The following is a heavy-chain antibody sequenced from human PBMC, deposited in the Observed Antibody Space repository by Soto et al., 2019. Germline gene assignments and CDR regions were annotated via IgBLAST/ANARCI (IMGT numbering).Heavy chain of an antibody. CDR2: LKSDKGGA. Sequence: GASVQVSCQASRDTLAGDYMNCEQQVTVKRPAYLGWLKSDKGGAYSAPKFQGRVTFTRDTSTTTAYMELSGLRSDDTAVYFCARDLCPLGSGSACPTFGLDFWGQGTTVTVSS. CDR1: RDTLAGDY. V-gene: IGHV1-2*02. CDR3: ARDLCPLGSGSACPTFGLDF. J-gene: IGHJ6*02. D-gene: IGHD3-10*01.